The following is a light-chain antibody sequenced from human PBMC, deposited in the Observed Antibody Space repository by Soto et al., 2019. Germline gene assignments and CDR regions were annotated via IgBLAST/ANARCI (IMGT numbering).Light chain of an antibody. V-gene: IGLV1-44*01. J-gene: IGLJ2*01. CDR1: SSNIGRNT. CDR2: RNN. Sequence: QSVLTQPPSASGTPGQRITISCSGSSSNIGRNTINWYQYVPGTAPKVIIYRNNHRPSGVPDRFSGSQSGSSASLAIDGLQSEDEAEYYCAVWDDNLRAVVFGGGTKVTVL. CDR3: AVWDDNLRAVV.